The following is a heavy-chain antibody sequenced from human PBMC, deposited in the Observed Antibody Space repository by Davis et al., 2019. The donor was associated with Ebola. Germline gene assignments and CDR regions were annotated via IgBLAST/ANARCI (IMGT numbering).Heavy chain of an antibody. CDR1: GGSISSGGYY. J-gene: IGHJ4*02. CDR2: IYYSGST. D-gene: IGHD3-3*01. V-gene: IGHV4-31*03. CDR3: ARLRSSQTIFGVVMVYYFDY. Sequence: PSETLSLTCTVSGGSISSGGYYWSWIRQHPGKGLEWIGYIYYSGSTYYNPSLKSRVTISVDTSKNQFSLKLSSVTAADTAVYYCARLRSSQTIFGVVMVYYFDYWGQGTLVTVSS.